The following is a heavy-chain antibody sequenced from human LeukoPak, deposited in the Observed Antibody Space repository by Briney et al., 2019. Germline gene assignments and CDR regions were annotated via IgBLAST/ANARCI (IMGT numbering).Heavy chain of an antibody. Sequence: PGGSLRLSCAASGFTSSNYAMSWVRQAPGKGLEWVSSISTSISYVYYADSVKGRFTISRDNAKNSLYLLMNSLRAEDTAVYYCASGYSSGWSNYWGQGTLVTVSS. J-gene: IGHJ4*02. CDR2: ISTSISYV. D-gene: IGHD6-19*01. V-gene: IGHV3-21*01. CDR3: ASGYSSGWSNY. CDR1: GFTSSNYA.